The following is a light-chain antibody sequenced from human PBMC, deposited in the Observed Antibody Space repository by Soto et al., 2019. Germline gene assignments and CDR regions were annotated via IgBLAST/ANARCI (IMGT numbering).Light chain of an antibody. V-gene: IGKV1-5*01. CDR1: QSISSW. Sequence: DIQMTQSPSTLSASEGDRVTITCRASQSISSWLAWYQQKPGKAPKLLIYDASSLESGVPSRFSGSGSGTEFTLTISSLQPDDFATYYCQQYNSYWRWTFGQGTKVEIK. CDR3: QQYNSYWRWT. J-gene: IGKJ1*01. CDR2: DAS.